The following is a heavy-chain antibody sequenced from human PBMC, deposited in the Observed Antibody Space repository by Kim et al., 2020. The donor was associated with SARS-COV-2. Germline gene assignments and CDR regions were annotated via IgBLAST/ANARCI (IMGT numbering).Heavy chain of an antibody. CDR3: AKDLWGGRLGTGDY. V-gene: IGHV3-23*01. D-gene: IGHD7-27*01. CDR1: GFTFSSYA. J-gene: IGHJ4*02. CDR2: ISGSGGST. Sequence: GGSLRLSCAASGFTFSSYAMSWVRQAPGKGLEWVSAISGSGGSTYYADSVKGRFTISRDNSKNTLYLQMNSLRAEDTAVYYCAKDLWGGRLGTGDYWGQGTLVTVSS.